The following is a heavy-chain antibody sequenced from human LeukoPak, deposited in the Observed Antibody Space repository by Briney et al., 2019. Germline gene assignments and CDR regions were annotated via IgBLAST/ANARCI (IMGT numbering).Heavy chain of an antibody. D-gene: IGHD2-15*01. CDR3: ARGAVVVVAAAPFDY. J-gene: IGHJ4*02. CDR1: GFTFSSYG. V-gene: IGHV3-33*01. CDR2: IWYDGSNK. Sequence: PGGSLRLSCAASGFTFSSYGMHWVRQAPGKGLEWVAVIWYDGSNKYYADSVKGRFTISRDNSKNTLYLQMNSLRAEDTAVYYCARGAVVVVAAAPFDYWGQGTLVTVSS.